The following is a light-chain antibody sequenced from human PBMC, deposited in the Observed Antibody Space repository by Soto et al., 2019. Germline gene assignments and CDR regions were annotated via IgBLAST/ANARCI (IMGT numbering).Light chain of an antibody. V-gene: IGLV2-14*01. Sequence: QSALTQPASVSGSPGQSITISCTGTSSDVGGYNYVSWYQQHPGKAPKLMIYDVSNRPSGVSNRFSGSKSGNTASLTISGLQAEDEDDYYCSSHSSSSTLVVFGGGTKVTVL. J-gene: IGLJ2*01. CDR1: SSDVGGYNY. CDR2: DVS. CDR3: SSHSSSSTLVV.